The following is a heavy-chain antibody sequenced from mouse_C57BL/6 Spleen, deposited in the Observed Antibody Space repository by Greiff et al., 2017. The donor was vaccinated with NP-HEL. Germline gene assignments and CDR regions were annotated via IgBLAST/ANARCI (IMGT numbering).Heavy chain of an antibody. CDR2: IYPGDGDT. J-gene: IGHJ3*01. D-gene: IGHD2-3*01. Sequence: QVQLQQSGAELVKPGASVKISCKASGYAFSSYWMNWVKQRPGKGLEWIGQIYPGDGDTNYNGKFKGKATLTADKSSSTAYMQLSSLTSEDSAVYFCARSHYDGYPFAYWGQGTLVTVSA. CDR3: ARSHYDGYPFAY. V-gene: IGHV1-80*01. CDR1: GYAFSSYW.